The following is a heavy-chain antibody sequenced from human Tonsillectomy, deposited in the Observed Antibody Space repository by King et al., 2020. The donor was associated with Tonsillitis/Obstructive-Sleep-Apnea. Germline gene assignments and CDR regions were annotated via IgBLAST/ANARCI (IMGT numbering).Heavy chain of an antibody. D-gene: IGHD2-15*01. J-gene: IGHJ6*03. CDR1: GGSFSGYY. CDR3: ARGDFVVVVAASNYYYYMDV. V-gene: IGHV4-34*01. CDR2: INHSGST. Sequence: VQLQQWGAGLLKPSETQSLTCAVYGGSFSGYYWSWIRQPPGKGLEWIGEINHSGSTNYNPSLRSRVTISVDTSKNQFSLKLSSVTAADTAVYYCARGDFVVVVAASNYYYYMDVWGKGTTVTVSS.